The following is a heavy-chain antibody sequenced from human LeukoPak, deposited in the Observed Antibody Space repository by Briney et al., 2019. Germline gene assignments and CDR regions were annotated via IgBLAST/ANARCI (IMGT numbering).Heavy chain of an antibody. CDR2: ISYDGSNK. Sequence: GGSLRLSCAASGFTFSSYGMHWVRQAPGKGLEGVAVISYDGSNKYYADSVKGRFTISRDNSKNTLYLQMNSLRAEDTAVYYCAKDFRPVAVAGTGILDYWGQGTLVTVS. CDR3: AKDFRPVAVAGTGILDY. D-gene: IGHD6-19*01. V-gene: IGHV3-30*18. CDR1: GFTFSSYG. J-gene: IGHJ4*02.